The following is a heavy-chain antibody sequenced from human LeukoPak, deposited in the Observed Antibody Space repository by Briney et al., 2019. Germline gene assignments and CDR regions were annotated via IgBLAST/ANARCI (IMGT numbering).Heavy chain of an antibody. Sequence: GGSLRLSCAASGFTFSSYAMSWVRQAPGKGLEWVSAISGSGGSTYYADSVKGRFTISRDNSKNTLYLQMNSLRAEDTAVYYCASLGGYYGSSGYDPHDAFDIWGQGTMVTVSS. CDR2: ISGSGGST. CDR1: GFTFSSYA. V-gene: IGHV3-23*01. D-gene: IGHD3-22*01. CDR3: ASLGGYYGSSGYDPHDAFDI. J-gene: IGHJ3*02.